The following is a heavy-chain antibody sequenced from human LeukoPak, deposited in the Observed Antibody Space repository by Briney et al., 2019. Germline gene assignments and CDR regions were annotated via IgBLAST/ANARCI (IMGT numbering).Heavy chain of an antibody. V-gene: IGHV1-2*04. CDR2: INPNSGGT. D-gene: IGHD6-19*01. Sequence: GESLQISCKGSGYTFTSYGISWVRQAPGQGLEWMGWINPNSGGTNYAQKFQGWVTMIRDTSISTAYMELSRLRSDDTAVYYCARAQRGIAVAGTEPEFDPWGQGTLVTVSS. CDR3: ARAQRGIAVAGTEPEFDP. J-gene: IGHJ5*02. CDR1: GYTFTSYG.